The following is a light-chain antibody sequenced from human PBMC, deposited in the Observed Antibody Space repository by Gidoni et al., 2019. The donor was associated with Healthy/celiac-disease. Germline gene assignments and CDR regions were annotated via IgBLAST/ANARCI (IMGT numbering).Light chain of an antibody. Sequence: QMNQSPSTLSASVRDRVTITCRASQSVSSYLAWYQQKPGKAPKLLIYKASSLESGVPSRFSGSGSGTEFTLSISSLQPDDFASYYCQQYSTYSLTFGGGTKVEIK. V-gene: IGKV1-5*03. CDR2: KAS. CDR1: QSVSSY. CDR3: QQYSTYSLT. J-gene: IGKJ4*01.